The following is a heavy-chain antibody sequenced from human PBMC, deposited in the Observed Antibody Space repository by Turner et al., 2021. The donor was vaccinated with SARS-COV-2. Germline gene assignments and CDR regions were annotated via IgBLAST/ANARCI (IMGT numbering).Heavy chain of an antibody. V-gene: IGHV3-53*01. CDR2: IYSGGST. CDR1: GFTVSRNY. J-gene: IGHJ6*02. Sequence: DVQLVESGGGLIQHGGSLRHSCAASGFTVSRNYMTWVRQAPGKGLDWVSVIYSGGSTYYEDSVKGRFTISRDNSKNTLYLQMNSLRAEDTAVYYCARDLYYYGMDVWGQGTTVTVSS. CDR3: ARDLYYYGMDV.